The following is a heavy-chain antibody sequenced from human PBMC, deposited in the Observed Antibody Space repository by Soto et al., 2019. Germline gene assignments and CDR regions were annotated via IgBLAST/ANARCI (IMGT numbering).Heavy chain of an antibody. CDR2: ISWNSGSI. Sequence: ESGGGLVQPGRSLRLSCAASGFTFDDYAMHWVRQAPGKGLEWVSGISWNSGSIGYADSVKGRFTISRDNAKNSLYLQMNSLRAEDTALYYCAKDARTIFGVVTNFDYWGQGTLVTVSS. D-gene: IGHD3-3*01. J-gene: IGHJ4*02. V-gene: IGHV3-9*01. CDR1: GFTFDDYA. CDR3: AKDARTIFGVVTNFDY.